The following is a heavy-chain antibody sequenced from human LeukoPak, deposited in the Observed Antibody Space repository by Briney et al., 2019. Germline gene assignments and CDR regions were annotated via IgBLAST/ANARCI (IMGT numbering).Heavy chain of an antibody. CDR1: GYTFTSYY. V-gene: IGHV1-46*01. J-gene: IGHJ4*02. Sequence: ASVKVSCKASGYTFTSYYMHWVRQAPGQGLEWMGIINPSGGSTSYAQKFQGRVTMTRDTSTSTVYMELSSLRSEDTAVYYCAKTGGEALYYDSSGYYPFDYWGQGTLVTVSS. CDR2: INPSGGST. D-gene: IGHD3-22*01. CDR3: AKTGGEALYYDSSGYYPFDY.